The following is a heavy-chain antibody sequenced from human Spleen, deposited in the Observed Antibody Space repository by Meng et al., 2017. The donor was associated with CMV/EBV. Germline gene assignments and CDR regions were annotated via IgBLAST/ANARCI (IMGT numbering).Heavy chain of an antibody. J-gene: IGHJ4*02. V-gene: IGHV3-43*01. CDR2: ISWDGGST. D-gene: IGHD6-13*01. Sequence: EVWVVGSGGVVVQPGGSLRLSCAASGFTFDDYTMHWVRQAPGKGLEWVSLISWDGGSTYYADSVKGRFTISRDNSKNSLYLQMNSLRTEDTALYYCATLAARGFDYWGQGTLVTVSS. CDR3: ATLAARGFDY. CDR1: GFTFDDYT.